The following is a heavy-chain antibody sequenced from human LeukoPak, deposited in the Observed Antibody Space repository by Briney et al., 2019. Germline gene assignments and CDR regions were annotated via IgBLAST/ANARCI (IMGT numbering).Heavy chain of an antibody. J-gene: IGHJ3*02. CDR3: VRGFHSFDI. CDR1: GFTLSDHY. CDR2: TRNKDHRYTT. D-gene: IGHD3-3*01. Sequence: GGSLRLSCAASGFTLSDHYMDWVRQAPEKGLEWVGRTRNKDHRYTTEYAASVRGRFTISRDESSNSLYLQMNNLKTEDTALYHCVRGFHSFDIWGQGTMVTVSS. V-gene: IGHV3-72*01.